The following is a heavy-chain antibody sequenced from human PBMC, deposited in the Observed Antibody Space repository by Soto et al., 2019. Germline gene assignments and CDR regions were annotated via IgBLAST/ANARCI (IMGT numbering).Heavy chain of an antibody. D-gene: IGHD3-16*02. Sequence: EVQLLESGGGLVKPGGSLRLSCAASGFTFSSYSMNWVRQAPGKGLEWVSSISGSSYIYYADSVKGRFTISRDNAKNSLYLQMNSLRAQNTAVYYCARAADYDSVWGSYRAGWFDPWGQGTLVTVSS. CDR3: ARAADYDSVWGSYRAGWFDP. V-gene: IGHV3-21*01. CDR1: GFTFSSYS. CDR2: ISGSSYI. J-gene: IGHJ5*02.